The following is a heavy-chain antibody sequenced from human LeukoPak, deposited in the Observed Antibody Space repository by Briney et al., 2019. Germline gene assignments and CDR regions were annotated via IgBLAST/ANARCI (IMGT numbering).Heavy chain of an antibody. V-gene: IGHV3-33*08. D-gene: IGHD3-16*01. CDR3: ARERESVCDY. J-gene: IGHJ4*02. CDR1: GFTFSSYA. CDR2: IWYDGSNK. Sequence: PGRSLRLSCAASGFTFSSYAMHWVRQAPGKGLEWVAAIWYDGSNKYYADSVKGRFTFSRDNSKNTLYLQMNSLRAEDTAIYYCARERESVCDYWGQGTLVTVSS.